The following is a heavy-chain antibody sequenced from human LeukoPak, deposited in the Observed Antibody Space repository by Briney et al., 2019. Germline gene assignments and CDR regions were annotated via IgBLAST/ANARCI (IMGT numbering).Heavy chain of an antibody. J-gene: IGHJ6*03. D-gene: IGHD3-10*01. V-gene: IGHV3-21*01. CDR2: ISSSSSYI. CDR3: ARGRGQPPKLWFGELFDYMDV. Sequence: GGSLRLSCAASGFTFSSYSMNWVRQAPGKGLERVSSISSSSSYIYYADSVKGRFTISRDNAKNSLYLQMNSLRAEDTAVYYCARGRGQPPKLWFGELFDYMDVWGKGTTVTVSS. CDR1: GFTFSSYS.